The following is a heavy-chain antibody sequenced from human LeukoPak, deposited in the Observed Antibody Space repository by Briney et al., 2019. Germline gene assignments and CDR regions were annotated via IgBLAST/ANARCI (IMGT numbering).Heavy chain of an antibody. V-gene: IGHV1-69*05. CDR2: IIPIFGTA. Sequence: GSSVKVSCKASGGTFSSYAISWVRQAPGQGLEWMGRIIPIFGTANYAQKFQGRVTITTHESTSTAYMELSSLRSEDTAVYYCAREFFDSSGYYHEYYFDYWGQGTLVTVSS. J-gene: IGHJ4*02. D-gene: IGHD3-22*01. CDR3: AREFFDSSGYYHEYYFDY. CDR1: GGTFSSYA.